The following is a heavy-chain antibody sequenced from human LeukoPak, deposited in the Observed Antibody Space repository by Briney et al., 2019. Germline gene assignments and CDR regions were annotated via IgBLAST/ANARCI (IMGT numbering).Heavy chain of an antibody. Sequence: PSETLSLTCTVSGGSISSSGCYWGWIRQPPGKGLEWIGSIYYSGRTYYNPSLKSRVTISMDTSKNQFSLKLSSVTAADTAVYYCAKRGAYYYGSGSYYNWFDPWGQGTLVTVSS. CDR3: AKRGAYYYGSGSYYNWFDP. V-gene: IGHV4-39*01. CDR1: GGSISSSGCY. D-gene: IGHD3-10*01. CDR2: IYYSGRT. J-gene: IGHJ5*02.